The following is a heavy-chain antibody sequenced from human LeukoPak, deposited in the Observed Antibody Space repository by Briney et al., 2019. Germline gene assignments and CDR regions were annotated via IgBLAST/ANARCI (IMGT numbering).Heavy chain of an antibody. D-gene: IGHD4-11*01. CDR1: GGTFSSYA. Sequence: GASVKVSCKASGGTFSSYAISWVRQAPGQGREWMGGIIPIFGTANYAQKFQGRVTMTRDMSTSTVYMELSSLRSEDTAVYYCARDHDYSNPDAFDIWGQGTMVTVSS. CDR2: IIPIFGTA. J-gene: IGHJ3*02. CDR3: ARDHDYSNPDAFDI. V-gene: IGHV1-69*05.